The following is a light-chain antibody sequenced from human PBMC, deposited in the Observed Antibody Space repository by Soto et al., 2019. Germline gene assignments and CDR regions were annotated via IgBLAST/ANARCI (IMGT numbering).Light chain of an antibody. CDR3: QQYGSSLIT. CDR1: QSISNW. J-gene: IGKJ5*01. Sequence: DIQMTQSPSTLSASVGDRVTITCRASQSISNWLAWYQQKPGKAPKLLIYDASNLEGGVPSRFSGSGSGTDFTLTISRLEPEDFAVYYCQQYGSSLITFGQGTRLEIK. V-gene: IGKV1-5*01. CDR2: DAS.